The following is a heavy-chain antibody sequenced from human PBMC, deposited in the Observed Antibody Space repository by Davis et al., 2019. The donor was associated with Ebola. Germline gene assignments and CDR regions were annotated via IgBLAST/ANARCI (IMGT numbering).Heavy chain of an antibody. V-gene: IGHV3-11*01. CDR1: GFTFSDYY. CDR2: ISSSGSTI. Sequence: GESLKISCAASGFTFSDYYMSWIRQAPGKGLEWVSYISSSGSTIYYADSVKGRFTISRDNAKNSLYLQMNSLREEDTAVYYCAREHGFWFDPWGQGTLVTVSS. CDR3: AREHGFWFDP. J-gene: IGHJ5*02.